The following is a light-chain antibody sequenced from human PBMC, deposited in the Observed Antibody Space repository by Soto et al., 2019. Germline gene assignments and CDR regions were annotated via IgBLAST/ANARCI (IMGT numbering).Light chain of an antibody. CDR1: QRFSNSY. Sequence: EFVLTQSPGTLSLSPGERATLSCRASQRFSNSYVAWYQQKSRPASRLLIYETSRSATGLHDRCSGRAGDKEIATTISREQAEAFAVYFSQQPNTLPTFGEGTRLEIK. CDR2: ETS. CDR3: QQPNTLPT. J-gene: IGKJ5*01. V-gene: IGKV3D-20*02.